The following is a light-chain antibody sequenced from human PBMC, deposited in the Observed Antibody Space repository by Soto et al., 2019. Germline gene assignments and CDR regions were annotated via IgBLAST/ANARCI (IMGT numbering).Light chain of an antibody. CDR3: QQYDNSALT. J-gene: IGKJ4*02. CDR2: GAP. Sequence: EIVLTQSPGTLSWSPGERATLSCRASQPISSHNYLAWYQQKPGQAPRVLIYGAPTRATGISDRFSGSGSGTDFTLTISRLEPEDVAVYYCQQYDNSALTFGGGTKVEIK. V-gene: IGKV3-20*01. CDR1: QPISSHNY.